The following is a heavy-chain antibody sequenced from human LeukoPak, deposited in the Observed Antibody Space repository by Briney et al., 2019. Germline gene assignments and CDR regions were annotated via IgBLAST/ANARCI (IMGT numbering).Heavy chain of an antibody. J-gene: IGHJ4*02. CDR3: ARSSRDGYNDY. CDR1: GGSFSGYY. Sequence: PSETLSLTCAVYGGSFSGYYWSWIRQPPGKGLEWIGEINHSGSTNYNPSLKSRVTISVDTSKNQFSLKLSSVTAADTAVYYCARSSRDGYNDYWGQGTLVTVS. D-gene: IGHD5-24*01. V-gene: IGHV4-34*01. CDR2: INHSGST.